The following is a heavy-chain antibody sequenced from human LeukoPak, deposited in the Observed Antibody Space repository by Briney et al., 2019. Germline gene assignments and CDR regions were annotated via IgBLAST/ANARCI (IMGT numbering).Heavy chain of an antibody. J-gene: IGHJ1*01. D-gene: IGHD3-10*01. Sequence: SGGSLRLSCTASGFAFRSYIMNWVRQAPGKGLEWVSYISSSSRSIYYAHSVKGRFTISRGNAKYSLYLQMNSLRDEDTAVYFCASHYYGSGTEYLHHWGQGTLVSVSS. CDR3: ASHYYGSGTEYLHH. V-gene: IGHV3-48*02. CDR1: GFAFRSYI. CDR2: ISSSSRSI.